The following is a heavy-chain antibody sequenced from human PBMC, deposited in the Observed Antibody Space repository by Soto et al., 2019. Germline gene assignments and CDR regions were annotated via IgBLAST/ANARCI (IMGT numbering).Heavy chain of an antibody. CDR3: AVVFYYYGSGSDS. CDR2: INPDNSNT. J-gene: IGHJ5*02. D-gene: IGHD3-10*01. Sequence: QVQLVQSGAEVKKPGAPVKVPCKASGYNFTDYALHWVRQAPGQGLEWMGWINPDNSNTKYSQKFQGRVTISSDTSANTAYMELRSLTSEDTAVYYCAVVFYYYGSGSDSWGQGTLVIASS. CDR1: GYNFTDYA. V-gene: IGHV1-3*01.